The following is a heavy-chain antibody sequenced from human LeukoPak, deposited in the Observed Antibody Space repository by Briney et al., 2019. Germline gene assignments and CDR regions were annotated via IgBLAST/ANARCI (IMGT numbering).Heavy chain of an antibody. J-gene: IGHJ3*02. CDR2: INPSGGTT. CDR3: ARQRGGQYEDAFDI. D-gene: IGHD2-8*01. V-gene: IGHV1-46*01. Sequence: EASVKVSCKASRYTFTSSYIHWVRQAPGQGLEWMGIINPSGGTTIYAQKFQGRVTMTRDTSTSTVYMELSSLRSEDTAVYYCARQRGGQYEDAFDIWGQGTVVTVSS. CDR1: RYTFTSSY.